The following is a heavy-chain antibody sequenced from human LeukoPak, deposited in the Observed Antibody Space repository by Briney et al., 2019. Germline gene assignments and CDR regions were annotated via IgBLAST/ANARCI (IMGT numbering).Heavy chain of an antibody. V-gene: IGHV4-34*01. J-gene: IGHJ4*02. D-gene: IGHD1-14*01. CDR2: INHSGST. CDR1: GGSFSGYY. CDR3: ARGGSVTYRIDY. Sequence: SETLSLTCAVYGGSFSGYYWSWIRQPPGKGLEWIGEINHSGSTYYNPSLKSRVTISIDTSKNQFSLMLSSVTAADTAVYYCARGGSVTYRIDYWGQGTLVTVSS.